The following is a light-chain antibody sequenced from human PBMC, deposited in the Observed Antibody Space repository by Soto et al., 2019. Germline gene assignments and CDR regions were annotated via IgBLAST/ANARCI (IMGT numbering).Light chain of an antibody. CDR3: QQYGSSRFT. J-gene: IGKJ3*01. Sequence: EIVLTQSPGTLSLSPGERATLSCRASQSISSSYLAWYQQKPGQAPRLLVYGESSRATGIPDRFSGSGSGTAFALTISRLEPEDFAVYYCQQYGSSRFTFGPGTKVDIK. V-gene: IGKV3-20*01. CDR2: GES. CDR1: QSISSSY.